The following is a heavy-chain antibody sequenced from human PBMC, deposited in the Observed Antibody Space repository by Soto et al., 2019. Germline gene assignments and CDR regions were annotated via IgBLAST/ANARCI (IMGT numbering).Heavy chain of an antibody. D-gene: IGHD2-2*01. V-gene: IGHV3-23*01. CDR3: AKDHRVPAAPYYYGMDV. CDR2: ISGSGGST. J-gene: IGHJ6*02. CDR1: GFTFSSYA. Sequence: PGGSLRLSCAASGFTFSSYAMSWVRQAPGKGLEWVSAISGSGGSTYYADSVKGRFTISRDNSKNTLYLQMNSLRAEDTAVYYCAKDHRVPAAPYYYGMDVWGQGTTVTVSS.